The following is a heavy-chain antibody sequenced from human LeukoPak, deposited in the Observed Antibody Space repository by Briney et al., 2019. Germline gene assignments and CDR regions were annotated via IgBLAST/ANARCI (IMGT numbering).Heavy chain of an antibody. J-gene: IGHJ4*02. D-gene: IGHD3-3*01. CDR3: ARLGVWSGPVDY. V-gene: IGHV5-51*01. Sequence: PGESLKISCKGSGYNFTSYWIGWVRQVPGKGLEWMWIIWPGDSATRYSPSFEGQVTISADKTISTAYLQWSSLKASDTAMYYCARLGVWSGPVDYWGQGTLVTVSS. CDR2: IWPGDSAT. CDR1: GYNFTSYW.